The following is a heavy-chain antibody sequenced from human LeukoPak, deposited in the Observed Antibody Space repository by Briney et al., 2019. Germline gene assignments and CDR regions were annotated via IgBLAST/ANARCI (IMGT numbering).Heavy chain of an antibody. J-gene: IGHJ4*02. V-gene: IGHV4-59*08. D-gene: IGHD1-26*01. CDR1: GVSISSYY. CDR3: ARLAAISGSDYPAD. Sequence: SETLSLTCTVSGVSISSYYWSWIRQPPGKGLEWIGYIFYSGNTIYNPSLRSRVTISADTSKNHFSLRLRSVTAADTAVYYCARLAAISGSDYPADWGQGTLVTVSS. CDR2: IFYSGNT.